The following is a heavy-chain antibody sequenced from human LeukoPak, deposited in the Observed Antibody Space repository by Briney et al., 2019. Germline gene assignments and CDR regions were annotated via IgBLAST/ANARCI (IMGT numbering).Heavy chain of an antibody. CDR2: IYYSGDT. Sequence: SETLSLTCTVSGGSISSSSYYWGWIRQPPGKGLEWIGSIYYSGDTYSTPSLKSRVAISLDTSYNQFSLSLSSVTAADTAVYYCAREVNYGDYGDNAFDIWGQGTMVTVSS. D-gene: IGHD4-17*01. CDR1: GGSISSSSYY. V-gene: IGHV4-39*07. J-gene: IGHJ3*02. CDR3: AREVNYGDYGDNAFDI.